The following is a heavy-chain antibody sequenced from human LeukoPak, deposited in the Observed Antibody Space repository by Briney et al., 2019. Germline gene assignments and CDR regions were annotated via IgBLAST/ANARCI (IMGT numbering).Heavy chain of an antibody. V-gene: IGHV3-23*01. J-gene: IGHJ4*02. CDR3: EDNYGGSRQQWLAPFDY. CDR1: GFTFSSYA. Sequence: GGSLRLSCAASGFTFSSYAMSWVRQAPGKGLEWVSAISGSGGSTYYADSVKGRYTISRDNSKNTLYLQMNSLRAEDTAVYYCEDNYGGSRQQWLAPFDYWGQGTLVTVSS. CDR2: ISGSGGST. D-gene: IGHD6-19*01.